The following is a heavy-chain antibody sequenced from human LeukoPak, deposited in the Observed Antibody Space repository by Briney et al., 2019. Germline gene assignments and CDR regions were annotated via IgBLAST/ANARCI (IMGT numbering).Heavy chain of an antibody. Sequence: GGSLRLSCAASGFKFSYYSMTGVRQAPGKGLEWLANIKESGSEKYYVDSVKGRFTISRDNADDLVYLQMNSLRVEDTAVYYCARGWGEKGRCRGGTCNNPQFDYWGQGILVTASS. D-gene: IGHD2-15*01. V-gene: IGHV3-7*01. CDR3: ARGWGEKGRCRGGTCNNPQFDY. CDR2: IKESGSEK. J-gene: IGHJ4*02. CDR1: GFKFSYYS.